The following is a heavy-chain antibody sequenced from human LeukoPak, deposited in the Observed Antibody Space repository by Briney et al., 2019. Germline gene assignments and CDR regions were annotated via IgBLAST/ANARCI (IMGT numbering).Heavy chain of an antibody. CDR2: FDPEDGQT. CDR1: GFTFRSY. V-gene: IGHV1-24*01. CDR3: ATVVALDNDFWSGFKRGAFDI. J-gene: IGHJ3*02. D-gene: IGHD3-3*01. Sequence: GGSLTLSCEDSGFTFRSYEMNWVRQAPAKGLEWMGGFDPEDGQTINAQKFQGRVTMTEDTSTDTAYMELSSLRSEDTAVYYCATVVALDNDFWSGFKRGAFDIWGQGTMVTVSS.